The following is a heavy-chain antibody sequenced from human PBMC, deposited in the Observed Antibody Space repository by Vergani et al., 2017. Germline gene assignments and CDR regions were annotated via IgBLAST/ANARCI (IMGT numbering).Heavy chain of an antibody. CDR1: GSSISSGDYY. D-gene: IGHD3-10*01. J-gene: IGHJ3*02. CDR3: ARETPLRVKWTYDAFDI. V-gene: IGHV4-30-4*01. Sequence: QVQLQESGPGLVKPSQTLSLTCTVSGSSISSGDYYWSWIRQPPGKGLEWIGYIYYSGSTYYNPSLKSRVTISVDTSKNQFSLKLSSVTAADTAVYYCARETPLRVKWTYDAFDIWGQGTMVTVSS. CDR2: IYYSGST.